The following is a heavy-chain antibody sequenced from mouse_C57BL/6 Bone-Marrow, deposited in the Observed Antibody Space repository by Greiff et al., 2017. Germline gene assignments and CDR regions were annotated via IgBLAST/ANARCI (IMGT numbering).Heavy chain of an antibody. D-gene: IGHD1-1*01. CDR1: GYTFTDHT. CDR3: ARRDYYYGSSFDY. Sequence: VQLVESDAELVKPGASVKISCKVSGYTFTDHTIHWMKQRPEQGLEWIGYIYPRDGSTKYNEKFKGKATLTADKSSSTAYMQLNSLTSEDSAVYFCARRDYYYGSSFDYWGQGTTLTVSS. J-gene: IGHJ2*01. CDR2: IYPRDGST. V-gene: IGHV1-78*01.